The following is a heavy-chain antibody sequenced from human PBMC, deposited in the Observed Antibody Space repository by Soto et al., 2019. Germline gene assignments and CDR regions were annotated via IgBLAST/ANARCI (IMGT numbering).Heavy chain of an antibody. D-gene: IGHD1-26*01. J-gene: IGHJ6*04. Sequence: PGRSLELSCAASEFTVSSNYMNWVRQAPGKGLECVSTIYSGGSTYYADPVKGRFTISRDNSRNTLYLQMNNLRAEDTAVYYCAGRVRATTKAMDVWGTGXTVT. CDR3: AGRVRATTKAMDV. V-gene: IGHV3-53*01. CDR1: EFTVSSNY. CDR2: IYSGGST.